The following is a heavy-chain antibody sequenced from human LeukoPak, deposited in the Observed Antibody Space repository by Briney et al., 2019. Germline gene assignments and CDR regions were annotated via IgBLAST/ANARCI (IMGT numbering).Heavy chain of an antibody. CDR1: GGTFSSYA. J-gene: IGHJ6*03. V-gene: IGHV1-69*06. CDR3: ARATAQMYYDFWSGYYSKGPSRNYYYYYMDV. D-gene: IGHD3-3*01. Sequence: ASVKVSCKASGGTFSSYAISWVRQAPGQGLEWMGGIIPIFGTANYAQKFQGRVTITADKSTSTAYMELSSLRSEDTAVYYCARATAQMYYDFWSGYYSKGPSRNYYYYYMDVWGKGTTVTVSS. CDR2: IIPIFGTA.